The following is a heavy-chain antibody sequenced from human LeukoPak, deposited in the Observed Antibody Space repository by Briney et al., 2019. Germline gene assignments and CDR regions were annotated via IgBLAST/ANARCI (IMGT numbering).Heavy chain of an antibody. Sequence: SETLSLTCAVYGGSFSGYYWSWIRQPPGKGLEWIGEINHSGSTNYNPSLKSRVTISVDTSKNQFSLKLSSVTAADTAVYYCARGYDSSDYGMDVRGQGTTVTVSS. J-gene: IGHJ6*02. V-gene: IGHV4-34*01. CDR3: ARGYDSSDYGMDV. D-gene: IGHD3-22*01. CDR2: INHSGST. CDR1: GGSFSGYY.